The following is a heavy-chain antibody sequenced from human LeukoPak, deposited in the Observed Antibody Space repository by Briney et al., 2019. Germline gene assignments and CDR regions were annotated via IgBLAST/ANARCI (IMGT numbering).Heavy chain of an antibody. V-gene: IGHV1-69*04. Sequence: SVKVSCKASGYTFTGYYMHWVRQAPGQGLEWMGRIIPILGIANYAQKFQGRVTITADKSTSTAYMELSSLRSEDTAAYYCAREGNYYDSSGYYLSHFDYWGQGTLVTVSS. D-gene: IGHD3-22*01. J-gene: IGHJ4*02. CDR3: AREGNYYDSSGYYLSHFDY. CDR2: IIPILGIA. CDR1: GYTFTGYY.